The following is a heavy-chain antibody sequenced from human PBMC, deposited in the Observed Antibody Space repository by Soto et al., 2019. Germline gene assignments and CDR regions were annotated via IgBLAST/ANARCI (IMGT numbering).Heavy chain of an antibody. Sequence: ASVKVSCKASGSTFTSYGISWVRQAPGQGLEWMGWISAYNGNTNYAQKLQGRVTMTTDTSTSTAYMELRSLRSDDTAVYYCARMSWKYDAFDIWGQGTMGTVSS. D-gene: IGHD1-1*01. V-gene: IGHV1-18*01. CDR2: ISAYNGNT. CDR1: GSTFTSYG. CDR3: ARMSWKYDAFDI. J-gene: IGHJ3*02.